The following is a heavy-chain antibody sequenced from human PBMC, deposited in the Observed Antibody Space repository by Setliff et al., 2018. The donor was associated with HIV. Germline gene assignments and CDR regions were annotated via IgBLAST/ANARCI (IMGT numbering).Heavy chain of an antibody. J-gene: IGHJ4*02. CDR1: GGSISSSSYY. V-gene: IGHV4-39*01. CDR2: IYYSGST. D-gene: IGHD2-2*01. CDR3: ARLQSYCSSTSCYRVGGIGY. Sequence: ASETLSLTCTVSGGSISSSSYYWGWIRQPPGKGLEWIGSIYYSGSTYYNPSLKSRVTISVDTSKNQFSLTLSSVTAADTAVYYCARLQSYCSSTSCYRVGGIGYWGQGTLVTVSS.